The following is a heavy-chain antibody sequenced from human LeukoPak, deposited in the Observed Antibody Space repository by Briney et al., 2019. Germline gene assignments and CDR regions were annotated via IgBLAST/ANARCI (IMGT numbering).Heavy chain of an antibody. V-gene: IGHV3-48*03. CDR1: GFTFSSYE. CDR3: ARVRSQQWLVRFYYYYYMDV. CDR2: ISSSCSTI. Sequence: AGGSLRLSCAASGFTFSSYEMNWVRQAPGKGLEWVSYISSSCSTIYYADSVKGRFTISRDNAKNSLYLQMNSLRAEDTALYYCARVRSQQWLVRFYYYYYMDVWGKGTTVTVSS. D-gene: IGHD6-19*01. J-gene: IGHJ6*03.